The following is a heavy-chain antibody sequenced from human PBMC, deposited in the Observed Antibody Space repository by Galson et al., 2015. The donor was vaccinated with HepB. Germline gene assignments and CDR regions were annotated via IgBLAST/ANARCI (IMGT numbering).Heavy chain of an antibody. D-gene: IGHD6-19*01. CDR1: GFTFSSYA. V-gene: IGHV3-23*01. CDR2: ISGSGTGT. Sequence: SLRLSCAASGFTFSSYAMSWVRQAPGKGLAWVSAISGSGTGTYYADSVKGRFTISRDNSKNTLYLQMNSLRAEDTAVYYCAKAPSSGWPIIDYWGQGTLVTVSS. CDR3: AKAPSSGWPIIDY. J-gene: IGHJ4*02.